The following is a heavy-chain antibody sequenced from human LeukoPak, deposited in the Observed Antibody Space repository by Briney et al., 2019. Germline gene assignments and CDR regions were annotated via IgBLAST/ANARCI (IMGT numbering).Heavy chain of an antibody. D-gene: IGHD6-19*01. Sequence: PGGSLRLSFAASGFTFSSYSMNWVRQAPGKGLDWFSSISSSSIYIYYADSVKGRFTISRDNAKNSLYLQMNSLRAEGTPCYYLARELAVAGTTTGYWGQGTLVTVSS. V-gene: IGHV3-21*01. J-gene: IGHJ4*02. CDR3: ARELAVAGTTTGY. CDR2: ISSSSIYI. CDR1: GFTFSSYS.